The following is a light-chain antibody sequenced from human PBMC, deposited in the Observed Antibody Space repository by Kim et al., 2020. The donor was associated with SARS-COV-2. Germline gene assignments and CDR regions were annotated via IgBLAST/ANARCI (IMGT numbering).Light chain of an antibody. V-gene: IGKV1-5*01. CDR3: QQYNSYPWT. Sequence: DIQMTQSPSTLSASVGDRVTITCRASQSISNLLAWYQQKPGKAPKFLIYDASNLESGVPSRFSGSGSGTEFPLTISSLQPDDFATYYCQQYNSYPWTFGQGTKVDIK. J-gene: IGKJ1*01. CDR1: QSISNL. CDR2: DAS.